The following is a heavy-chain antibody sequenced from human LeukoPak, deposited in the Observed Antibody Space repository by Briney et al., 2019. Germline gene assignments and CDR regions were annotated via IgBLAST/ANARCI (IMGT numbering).Heavy chain of an antibody. D-gene: IGHD1-7*01. CDR3: ARRWNYGRNYYIDV. Sequence: SETLSLTCAVYGGSFSNYYWSWIRQTPGKGMEWIGEINDSGRTDYNPSLMSRVTVSVDTSKNQFSLRLTSVTATDTAVYYCARRWNYGRNYYIDVWGKGATVSVSS. CDR2: INDSGRT. J-gene: IGHJ6*03. CDR1: GGSFSNYY. V-gene: IGHV4-34*01.